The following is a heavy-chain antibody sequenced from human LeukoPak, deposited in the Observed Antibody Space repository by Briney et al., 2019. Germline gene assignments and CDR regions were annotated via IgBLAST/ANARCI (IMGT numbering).Heavy chain of an antibody. D-gene: IGHD3-10*01. CDR1: GFTFSSYW. J-gene: IGHJ4*02. CDR3: ARIQHYGPFDY. V-gene: IGHV3-7*01. CDR2: IKQDGSEK. Sequence: PGGSLRLSCAASGFTFSSYWMSWVRQAPGKGLEWVANIKQDGSEKYYVDSVKGRFTISRDNAKNSLCLQMNSLRAEDTAVYYCARIQHYGPFDYWGQGTLVTVSS.